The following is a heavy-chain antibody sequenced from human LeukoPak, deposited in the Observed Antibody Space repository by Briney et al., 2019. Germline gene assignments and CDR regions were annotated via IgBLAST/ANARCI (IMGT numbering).Heavy chain of an antibody. D-gene: IGHD3-10*01. CDR3: AKSNGYGLVDI. J-gene: IGHJ3*02. Sequence: SETLSLTCNVSGYSITNGYYWSWIRQPPGKGLEWIGYIYYSGSTNYNPSLKSRVTISVDTSKNQFSLKLSSVTAADTAVYYCAKSNGYGLVDIWGQGTMVTVSS. CDR2: IYYSGST. V-gene: IGHV4-61*01. CDR1: GYSITNGYY.